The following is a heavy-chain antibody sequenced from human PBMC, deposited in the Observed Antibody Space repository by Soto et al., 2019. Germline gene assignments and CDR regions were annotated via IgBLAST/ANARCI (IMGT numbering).Heavy chain of an antibody. CDR3: ARSQGSSTSIEIYYSYYYGMDV. CDR2: IIPIPGTA. V-gene: IGHV1-69*01. Sequence: QVQLVQSGAEVKKPGSSVKVSCKASGGTFSSYAISWVRQAPGQGLEWMGGIIPIPGTANYAPKFQGRVTSTADESTSTAYMGLSSMRSEDTAVYYFARSQGSSTSIEIYYSYYYGMDVWGQGTTVTVSS. J-gene: IGHJ6*01. D-gene: IGHD2-2*01. CDR1: GGTFSSYA.